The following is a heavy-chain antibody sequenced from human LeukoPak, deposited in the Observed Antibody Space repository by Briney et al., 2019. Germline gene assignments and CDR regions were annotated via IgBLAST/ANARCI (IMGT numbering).Heavy chain of an antibody. CDR2: ISWDGGST. CDR1: GFTFDDYA. CDR3: AKALGIAVTDAFDI. J-gene: IGHJ3*02. V-gene: IGHV3-43D*04. Sequence: GGSLRLSCAASGFTFDDYAMHWVRQAPGKGLEWVSLISWDGGSTYYADSVKGRFTISRDNSKNSLYLQMNSLRAEATALYYCAKALGIAVTDAFDIWGQWTMVTVSS. D-gene: IGHD6-19*01.